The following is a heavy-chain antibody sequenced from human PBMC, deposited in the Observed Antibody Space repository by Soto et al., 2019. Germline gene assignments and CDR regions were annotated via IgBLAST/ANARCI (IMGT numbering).Heavy chain of an antibody. Sequence: QVQLQESGPGLVKPSETLSLTCTVSGGSISSYYWSWIRQPPGKGLEWIGYIYYSGSTNYNPSLKGRVTISVDTSKNQFALKLSSVTAADTAVYYCAREQYYYGSGSSLHFDYWGQGTLVTVSS. CDR3: AREQYYYGSGSSLHFDY. CDR2: IYYSGST. J-gene: IGHJ4*02. D-gene: IGHD3-10*01. V-gene: IGHV4-59*01. CDR1: GGSISSYY.